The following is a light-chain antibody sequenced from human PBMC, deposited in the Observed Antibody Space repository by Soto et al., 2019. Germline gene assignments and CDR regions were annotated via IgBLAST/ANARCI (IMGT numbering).Light chain of an antibody. CDR2: VNSDGSR. CDR1: SGHSSYA. J-gene: IGLJ3*02. CDR3: QTWGSGIVV. V-gene: IGLV4-69*01. Sequence: QLVLTQSPSASASLGASVRLTCTLSSGHSSYAIVWYQQQPEKGPRYVMKVNSDGSRTRVDGIPDRFSGSSSGAERYLTISNLQSEDEGVYYCQTWGSGIVVFGGGTKLTVL.